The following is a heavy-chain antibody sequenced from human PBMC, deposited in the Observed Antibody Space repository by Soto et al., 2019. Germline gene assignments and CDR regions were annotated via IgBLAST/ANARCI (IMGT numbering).Heavy chain of an antibody. CDR1: GGTFSSYA. V-gene: IGHV1-69*12. CDR3: ARSTPHDDFWSGLNYYYYGMDV. J-gene: IGHJ6*02. Sequence: QVQLVQSGAEVKKPGSSVKVSCKASGGTFSSYAISWVRQAPGQGLEWMGGIIPIFGTANYAQKFQGRVTITADESTITAYIELSSLRSEDTAVYYCARSTPHDDFWSGLNYYYYGMDVWGQVTTVTVAS. CDR2: IIPIFGTA. D-gene: IGHD3-3*01.